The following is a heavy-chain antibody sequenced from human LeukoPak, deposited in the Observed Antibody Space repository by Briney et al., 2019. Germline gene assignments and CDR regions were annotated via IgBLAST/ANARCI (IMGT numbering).Heavy chain of an antibody. Sequence: ASVKVSCKASGYTFTDYLIHWVRQAPGQGLEYMGWINPKSGGTEYAQKFQGRVTMTRDTSTSTASMELSRLRSDDTAVYFCARDLSTSSTWELDYWGQGTLVTVSS. D-gene: IGHD2/OR15-2a*01. CDR1: GYTFTDYL. CDR2: INPKSGGT. V-gene: IGHV1-2*02. J-gene: IGHJ4*02. CDR3: ARDLSTSSTWELDY.